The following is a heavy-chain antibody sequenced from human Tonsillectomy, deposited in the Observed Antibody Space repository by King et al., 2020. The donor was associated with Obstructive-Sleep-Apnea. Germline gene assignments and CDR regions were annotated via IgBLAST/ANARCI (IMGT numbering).Heavy chain of an antibody. J-gene: IGHJ4*02. CDR2: MYYIGNT. CDR1: GGSINNYY. V-gene: IGHV4-59*08. D-gene: IGHD5-12*01. CDR3: ARHRGVEDYGGYGDYFDY. Sequence: VQLQESGPGLVKPSETLSLTCSVSGGSINNYYWSWIRQPPGKGLEWIGYMYYIGNTNFNPSLKSRVTISADTSKIQFSLRLSSVTAADTAVYFCARHRGVEDYGGYGDYFDYWGQGTLVTVSS.